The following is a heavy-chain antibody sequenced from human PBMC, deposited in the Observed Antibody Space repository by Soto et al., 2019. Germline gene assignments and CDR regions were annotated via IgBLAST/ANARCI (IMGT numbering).Heavy chain of an antibody. CDR1: GGSFSGYY. V-gene: IGHV4-34*01. D-gene: IGHD1-26*01. CDR3: ARGWQGMGIVHRYYFDY. Sequence: SETLSLTCAVYGGSFSGYYWSWIRQPPGKGLEWIGEINHSGSTNYNPSLKSRVTISVDTSKNQFSLKLSSVTAADTAVYYCARGWQGMGIVHRYYFDYWGQGTLVTVSS. J-gene: IGHJ4*02. CDR2: INHSGST.